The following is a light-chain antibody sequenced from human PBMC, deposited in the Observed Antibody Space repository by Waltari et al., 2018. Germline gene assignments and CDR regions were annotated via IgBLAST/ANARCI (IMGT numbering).Light chain of an antibody. Sequence: VLTQSPATLSSSPGESATLSCRASQSVSYYLAWYQQKPGQAPRLRIYDASNRATGIPARFSGSGSGTDFTLTISSLEPEDFAVYYCQQRTNWPLTFGGGTKVEI. CDR2: DAS. V-gene: IGKV3-11*01. J-gene: IGKJ4*01. CDR3: QQRTNWPLT. CDR1: QSVSYY.